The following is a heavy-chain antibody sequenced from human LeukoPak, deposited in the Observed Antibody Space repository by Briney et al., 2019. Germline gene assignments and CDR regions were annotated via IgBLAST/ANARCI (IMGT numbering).Heavy chain of an antibody. V-gene: IGHV3-48*03. D-gene: IGHD6-19*01. Sequence: PGGSLRLSCAASGFTFSSYEMNWVRQAPGKGLEWVSYISDIGTLIYYADSVKGRFTISRDNAKNSLYLQMNSLRAEDTAVYYCAPGFGATAVADPIYFQYWGQGTLVTVSS. CDR1: GFTFSSYE. J-gene: IGHJ4*02. CDR2: ISDIGTLI. CDR3: APGFGATAVADPIYFQY.